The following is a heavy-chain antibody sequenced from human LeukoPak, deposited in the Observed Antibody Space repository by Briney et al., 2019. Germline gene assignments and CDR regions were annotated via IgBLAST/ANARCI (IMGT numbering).Heavy chain of an antibody. Sequence: ASVKVSCKASGYTFTTYGISWVRQAPGQGLEWMGWISTYNGNTEYAQNLQGTVTMTTDTSTSTAYMELRSLRSDDTAVYYCARGTYYDYWGQGTLVTVS. CDR2: ISTYNGNT. V-gene: IGHV1-18*01. J-gene: IGHJ4*02. CDR3: ARGTYYDY. D-gene: IGHD1-26*01. CDR1: GYTFTTYG.